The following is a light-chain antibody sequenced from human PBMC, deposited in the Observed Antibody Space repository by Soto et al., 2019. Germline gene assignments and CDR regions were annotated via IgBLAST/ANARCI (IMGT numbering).Light chain of an antibody. J-gene: IGKJ2*01. V-gene: IGKV1-5*03. Sequence: DIHMTQSPSTLSTSVGDRVTITCRASQSISIWLAWYQQKPGRAPELLIYEASSFQSRVPSRFSGSGSGTEFTLTISRRQPDEFATYYCQQYNSFPYTFGQGTKLEIK. CDR1: QSISIW. CDR3: QQYNSFPYT. CDR2: EAS.